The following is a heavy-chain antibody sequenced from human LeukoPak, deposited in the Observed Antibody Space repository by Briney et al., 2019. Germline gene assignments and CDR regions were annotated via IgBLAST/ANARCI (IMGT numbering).Heavy chain of an antibody. Sequence: ASVKVSCKASGYTFTSYGISWVRQAPGQGLEWMGWISAYNGNTNYAQKLQGRVTMTSDTSTSTAYTELRSLRSDDTAVYYCARDWYHYDSSGYYRTGEVLFDYWGQGTLVTVSS. V-gene: IGHV1-18*01. CDR2: ISAYNGNT. D-gene: IGHD3-22*01. J-gene: IGHJ4*02. CDR1: GYTFTSYG. CDR3: ARDWYHYDSSGYYRTGEVLFDY.